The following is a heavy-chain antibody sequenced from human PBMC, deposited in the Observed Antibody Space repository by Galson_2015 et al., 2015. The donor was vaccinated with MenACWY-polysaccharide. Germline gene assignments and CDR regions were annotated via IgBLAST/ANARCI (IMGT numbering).Heavy chain of an antibody. J-gene: IGHJ4*02. CDR3: TRHTSGWHLASAPYDS. D-gene: IGHD6-19*01. Sequence: SLRLSCAASGFTFGDSAMSWFRHAPGKGLEWVGFIRSTAYGGTTEYAASVKGRITISRDDSKSIAYLQMNSLKTEDTAVYYCTRHTSGWHLASAPYDSWGQGTLVTVSS. CDR1: GFTFGDSA. CDR2: IRSTAYGGTT. V-gene: IGHV3-49*03.